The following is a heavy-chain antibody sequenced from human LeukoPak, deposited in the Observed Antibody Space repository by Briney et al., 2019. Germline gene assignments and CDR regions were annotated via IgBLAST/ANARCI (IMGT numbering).Heavy chain of an antibody. Sequence: GGSLRLSCEASGFTFSSYWMNWVRQAPGKGLEWVSAISGSGGSTYYADSVKGRFTISRDNSKNTLYLQMNSLRAEDTAVYYCAKPLRSKQDYYYYYGMDVWGQGTTVTVSS. V-gene: IGHV3-23*01. J-gene: IGHJ6*02. D-gene: IGHD1-14*01. CDR3: AKPLRSKQDYYYYYGMDV. CDR1: GFTFSSYW. CDR2: ISGSGGST.